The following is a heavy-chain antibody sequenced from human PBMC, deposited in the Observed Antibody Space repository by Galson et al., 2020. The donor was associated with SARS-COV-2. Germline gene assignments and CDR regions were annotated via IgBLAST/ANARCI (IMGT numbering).Heavy chain of an antibody. CDR2: IYHSGST. CDR3: ARAPQNYGSGSYYNPGYFQH. V-gene: IGHV4-4*02. D-gene: IGHD3-10*01. CDR1: GGSISSSNW. J-gene: IGHJ1*01. Sequence: SETLSLTCAVSGGSISSSNWWSWVRQPPGKGLEWIGEIYHSGSTNYNPSLKSRVTISVDKSKNQFSLKLSSVTAADTAVYYCARAPQNYGSGSYYNPGYFQHWGQGTLVTVSS.